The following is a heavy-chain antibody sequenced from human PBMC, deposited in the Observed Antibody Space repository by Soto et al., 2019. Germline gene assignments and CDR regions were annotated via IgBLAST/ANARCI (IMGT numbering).Heavy chain of an antibody. CDR3: ARSSHKESWFDP. D-gene: IGHD6-13*01. CDR1: GDSVSSNTAS. CDR2: TYFRSKWYN. J-gene: IGHJ5*02. Sequence: SQTLSLTCAISGDSVSSNTASWNWIRQSPSRGLEWLGRTYFRSKWYNDYAVSVKSRIIINPDTSNNQFSLQLNSVTAADTAVYYCARSSHKESWFDPWGQGTLVTVSS. V-gene: IGHV6-1*01.